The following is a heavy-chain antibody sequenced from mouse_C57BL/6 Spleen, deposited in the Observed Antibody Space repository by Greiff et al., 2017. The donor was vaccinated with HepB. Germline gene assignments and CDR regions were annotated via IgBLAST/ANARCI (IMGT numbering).Heavy chain of an antibody. D-gene: IGHD2-5*01. V-gene: IGHV3-6*01. CDR3: AYSNYVILFAY. CDR1: GYSITSGYY. J-gene: IGHJ3*01. CDR2: ISYDGSN. Sequence: EVKLVESGPGLVKPSQSLSLTCSVTGYSITSGYYWNWIRQFPGNKLEWMGYISYDGSNNYNPSLKNRISITRDTSKNQFFLKLNSVTTEDTATYYCAYSNYVILFAYWGQGTLVTVSA.